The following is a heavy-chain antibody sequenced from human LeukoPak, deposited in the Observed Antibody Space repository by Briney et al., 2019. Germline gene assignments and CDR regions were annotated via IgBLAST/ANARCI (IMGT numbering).Heavy chain of an antibody. CDR2: ISYDGSNK. J-gene: IGHJ6*02. Sequence: GALRLSCAASGFTFSSYAMQWVRQAPGKGLEWVAVISYDGSNKYYADSVKGRFTISRDNTKNTMYLQMNSLRAEDPAVYYCARDRMDIVVVVAASTLGYGMDVWGQGTTVTVSS. CDR1: GFTFSSYA. V-gene: IGHV3-30-3*01. CDR3: ARDRMDIVVVVAASTLGYGMDV. D-gene: IGHD2-15*01.